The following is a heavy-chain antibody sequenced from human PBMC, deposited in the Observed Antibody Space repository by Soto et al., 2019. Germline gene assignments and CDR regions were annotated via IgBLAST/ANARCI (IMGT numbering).Heavy chain of an antibody. J-gene: IGHJ4*02. D-gene: IGHD3-22*01. CDR3: ARAPYYYDSRPFDY. CDR2: INHSGST. Sequence: SETLSLTCAVYGGSFSGYYWSWIRQPPGKGLEWIGEINHSGSTNYNPSLKSRVTISVDTSKNQFSLKLSSVTAADTAVYYCARAPYYYDSRPFDYWGQGTLVTVSS. V-gene: IGHV4-34*01. CDR1: GGSFSGYY.